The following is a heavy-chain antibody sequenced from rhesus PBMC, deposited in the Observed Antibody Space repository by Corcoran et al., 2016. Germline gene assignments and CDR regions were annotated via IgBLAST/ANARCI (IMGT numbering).Heavy chain of an antibody. CDR2: IFGDGATP. V-gene: IGHV4-147*01. CDR1: GAFVNSNS. D-gene: IGHD3-28*01. J-gene: IGHJ4*01. Sequence: QVQLQESGPGLVKSSETLSLTCAVSGAFVNSNSWTWIRQPPGKGLGWIGRIFGDGATPPSNPPLTRRVTISRDTSKTHFSLKLNSVTAADTAVYYCGRGRVVNDRGLDSWGQGVLVTVSS. CDR3: GRGRVVNDRGLDS.